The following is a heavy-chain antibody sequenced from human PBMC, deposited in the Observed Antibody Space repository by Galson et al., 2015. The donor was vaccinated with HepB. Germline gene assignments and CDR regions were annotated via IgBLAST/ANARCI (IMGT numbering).Heavy chain of an antibody. J-gene: IGHJ4*02. D-gene: IGHD4-11*01. V-gene: IGHV3-73*01. CDR1: GFTFSGSA. CDR3: TRHGTTVTTSY. CDR2: IRSKANSYAT. Sequence: SLRLSCAASGFTFSGSAMHWVRQASGKGLEWVGRIRSKANSYATAYAASVKGRFTIPRDDSKNTAYLQMNSLKTEDSAVYYCTRHGTTVTTSYWGQGTLVTVSS.